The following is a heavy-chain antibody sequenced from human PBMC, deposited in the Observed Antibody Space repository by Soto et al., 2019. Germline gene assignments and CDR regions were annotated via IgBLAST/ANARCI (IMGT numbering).Heavy chain of an antibody. D-gene: IGHD2-15*01. Sequence: GGSLRLSCAASGFTFNTYWMHWVRQAPGKGLVWVSRINSNGSTTTYADSVKGRFTISRDNAKNTLYLQMNSLRADDTAMYSCTRDGGGSFYYGMDVWGQGTTVTVSS. J-gene: IGHJ6*02. CDR2: INSNGSTT. V-gene: IGHV3-74*01. CDR3: TRDGGGSFYYGMDV. CDR1: GFTFNTYW.